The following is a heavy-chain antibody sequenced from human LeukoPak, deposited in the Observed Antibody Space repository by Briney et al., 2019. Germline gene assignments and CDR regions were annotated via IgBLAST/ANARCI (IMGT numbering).Heavy chain of an antibody. D-gene: IGHD2-8*02. J-gene: IGHJ4*02. CDR1: GFTFSSYA. CDR3: AKSSLGDTGAYQYYFDY. V-gene: IGHV3-23*01. Sequence: GGSLRLSCSASGFTFSSYAMSWVRQAPGKGLEWVSAISDSGDSTYHADSVKGRFTISRDNSKNTLYLQMNNLRAEDTAVYYCAKSSLGDTGAYQYYFDYWGQGTLVTVSS. CDR2: ISDSGDST.